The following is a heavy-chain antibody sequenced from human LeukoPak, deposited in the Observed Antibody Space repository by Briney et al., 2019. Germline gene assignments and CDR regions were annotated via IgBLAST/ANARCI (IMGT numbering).Heavy chain of an antibody. Sequence: SETLSLTCAVYGGSFSGYYWSWIRQPPGKGLEWIGEINHSGSTSYNPSLKSRVTISVDTSKNQFSLKLSSVTAADTAVYYCARGREYCSSTSCYYSYFDYWGQGTLVTVSS. D-gene: IGHD2-2*01. CDR1: GGSFSGYY. CDR3: ARGREYCSSTSCYYSYFDY. J-gene: IGHJ4*02. V-gene: IGHV4-34*01. CDR2: INHSGST.